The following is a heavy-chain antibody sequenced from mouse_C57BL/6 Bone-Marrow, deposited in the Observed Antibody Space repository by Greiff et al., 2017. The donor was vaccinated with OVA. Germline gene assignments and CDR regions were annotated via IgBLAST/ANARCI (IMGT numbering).Heavy chain of an antibody. CDR2: INYDGSST. Sequence: EVQLVESEGGLVQPGSSMKLSCTASGFTFSDYYMAWVRQVPEKGLEWVANINYDGSSTYYLDSLKSRFIISRDNAKNILYLQMSSLKSEDTATYYCAREPPHYGSSYWYFDVWGTGTTVTVSS. D-gene: IGHD1-1*01. CDR1: GFTFSDYY. J-gene: IGHJ1*03. CDR3: AREPPHYGSSYWYFDV. V-gene: IGHV5-16*01.